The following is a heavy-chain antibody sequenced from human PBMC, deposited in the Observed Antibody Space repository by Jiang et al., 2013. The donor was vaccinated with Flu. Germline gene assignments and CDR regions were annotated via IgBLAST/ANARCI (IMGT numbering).Heavy chain of an antibody. CDR1: FSSYA. Sequence: FSSYAMHWVRQAPGKGLEWVAVISYDGSNKYYADSVKGRFTISRDNSKNTLYLQMNSLRAEDTAVYYCARGAAAGPLYYFDYWGQGTLVTVSS. J-gene: IGHJ4*02. D-gene: IGHD6-13*01. CDR2: ISYDGSNK. CDR3: ARGAAAGPLYYFDY. V-gene: IGHV3-30*01.